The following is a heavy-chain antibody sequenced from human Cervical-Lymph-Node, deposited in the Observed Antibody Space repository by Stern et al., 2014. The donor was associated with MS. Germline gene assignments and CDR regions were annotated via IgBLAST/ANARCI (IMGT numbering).Heavy chain of an antibody. Sequence: DVQLVESGGGVIQPGGSLRLSCTASGFTVSRDYMTWVHQAPGKGLGWVSLITNVGSTFYTDSVKGRFTISRDDSKNTVYLHMTSLRAEDTAMYYCARDTSSPERSDWWGQGTLVTVFS. V-gene: IGHV3-53*01. CDR3: ARDTSSPERSDW. D-gene: IGHD1-1*01. CDR1: GFTVSRDY. J-gene: IGHJ4*02. CDR2: ITNVGST.